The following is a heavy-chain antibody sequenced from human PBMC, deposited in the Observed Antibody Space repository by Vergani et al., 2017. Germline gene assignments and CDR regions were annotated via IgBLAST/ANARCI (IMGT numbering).Heavy chain of an antibody. J-gene: IGHJ4*01. D-gene: IGHD5-18*01. CDR3: VRQGYAYGYFDS. CDR2: IYYNGNT. V-gene: IGHV4-39*01. Sequence: QLQLQESGPGLVKPSETLSLTCTVSGGSISSSTSYYWTWIRQSPGKGLEFIGFIYYNGNTYYDPSLKSRVTMSVDTSKNQFSLKLTSVTAADTSVYYCVRQGYAYGYFDSWGHGILGTVSS. CDR1: GGSISSSTSYY.